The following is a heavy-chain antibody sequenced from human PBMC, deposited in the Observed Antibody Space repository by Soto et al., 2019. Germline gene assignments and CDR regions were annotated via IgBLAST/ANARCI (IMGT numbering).Heavy chain of an antibody. V-gene: IGHV1-3*01. CDR2: INAGNGNT. J-gene: IGHJ4*02. D-gene: IGHD3-3*01. CDR1: GYTFTSYA. CDR3: AIDRGGYYDFWSTDY. Sequence: ASVKVSCKASGYTFTSYAMHWVRQAPGQRLEWMGWINAGNGNTKYSQKFQGRVTITRDTSASTAYMELSSLRSEDTAVHYCAIDRGGYYDFWSTDYWGQATLVTVSS.